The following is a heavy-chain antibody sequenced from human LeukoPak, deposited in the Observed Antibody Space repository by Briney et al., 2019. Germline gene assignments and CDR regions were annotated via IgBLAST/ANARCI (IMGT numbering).Heavy chain of an antibody. J-gene: IGHJ6*02. CDR3: AKFRLEWSLYGMDV. V-gene: IGHV3-23*01. D-gene: IGHD3-3*01. Sequence: GGSLRLSCAASGFTFSSYAMSWVRQAPGKGLEWVSAISGSGGSTCYADSVKGRFTISRDNSKNTLYLQMNSLRAEDTAVYYCAKFRLEWSLYGMDVWGQGTTVTVSS. CDR1: GFTFSSYA. CDR2: ISGSGGST.